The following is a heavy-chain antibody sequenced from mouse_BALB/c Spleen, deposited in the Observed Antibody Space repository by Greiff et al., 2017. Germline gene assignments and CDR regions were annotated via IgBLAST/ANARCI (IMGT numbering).Heavy chain of an antibody. CDR1: GFTFSSYG. V-gene: IGHV5-6-3*01. CDR3: ARVGNPAWFAY. CDR2: INSNGGST. Sequence: EVKLMESGGGLVQPGGSLTLSCAASGFTFSSYGMSWVRQTPDKRLELVATINSNGGSTYYPDSVKGRFTISRDNAKNTLYLQMSSLKSEDTAMYYCARVGNPAWFAYWGQGTLVTVSA. D-gene: IGHD2-1*01. J-gene: IGHJ3*01.